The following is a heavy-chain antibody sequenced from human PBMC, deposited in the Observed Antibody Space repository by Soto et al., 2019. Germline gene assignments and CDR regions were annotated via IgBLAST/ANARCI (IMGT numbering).Heavy chain of an antibody. Sequence: QVQLVESGGGVVKPGGSLRLSCAASGFSFSDYYMSWIRQAPGKGLEWVSYISNSGRALYYADSMKGRLTISRDNAERSLFSQMNSLRSEDSPVYYCASDLVAVSGGVYSSSSRCYFFDFWGQGTLVTVSS. CDR3: ASDLVAVSGGVYSSSSRCYFFDF. V-gene: IGHV3-11*01. CDR1: GFSFSDYY. J-gene: IGHJ4*02. D-gene: IGHD6-6*01. CDR2: ISNSGRAL.